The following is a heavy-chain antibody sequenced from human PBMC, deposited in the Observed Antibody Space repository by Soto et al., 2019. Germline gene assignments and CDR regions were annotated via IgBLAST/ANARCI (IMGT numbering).Heavy chain of an antibody. Sequence: PSETLSLTCTVSGGSISSGDYYWSWIRQPPGKGLEWIGYIYYSGSTYYNPSLKSRVTISVDTSKNQFSLKLSSVTAADTAVYDCARGTYGSGSYYRDYYGMDVWGQGTTVTVSS. CDR2: IYYSGST. CDR3: ARGTYGSGSYYRDYYGMDV. D-gene: IGHD3-10*01. V-gene: IGHV4-30-4*01. CDR1: GGSISSGDYY. J-gene: IGHJ6*02.